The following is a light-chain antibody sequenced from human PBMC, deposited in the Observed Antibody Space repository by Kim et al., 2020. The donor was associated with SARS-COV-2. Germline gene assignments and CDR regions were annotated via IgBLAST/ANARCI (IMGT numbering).Light chain of an antibody. V-gene: IGKV1-39*01. CDR3: QRSYSTLT. CDR2: AAS. J-gene: IGKJ5*01. Sequence: DVQLTQSPSSLSASVGDRVTITCRASQNIINHLNWYQQKPGRAPNLLIYAASTLVSGVPSRFSGSGSGTDFTLTITSLQPEDFATYYCQRSYSTLTFGQGTRLEIK. CDR1: QNIINH.